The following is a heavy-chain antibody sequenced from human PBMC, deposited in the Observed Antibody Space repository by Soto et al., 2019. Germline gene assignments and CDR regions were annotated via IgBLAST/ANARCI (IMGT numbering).Heavy chain of an antibody. CDR1: GASVRSGDYY. Sequence: QVQLQESGPGLVKPSQTLSLTCSVSGASVRSGDYYWSSIRQAPGKGLEWIGYIYNSGGSYYNPSLKGRLTISIDTSKNQFSLKLNSVTAADTAIYYCVGTGTTDDYWGRGTLVNVSS. D-gene: IGHD4-17*01. V-gene: IGHV4-30-4*01. CDR2: IYNSGGS. J-gene: IGHJ4*02. CDR3: VGTGTTDDY.